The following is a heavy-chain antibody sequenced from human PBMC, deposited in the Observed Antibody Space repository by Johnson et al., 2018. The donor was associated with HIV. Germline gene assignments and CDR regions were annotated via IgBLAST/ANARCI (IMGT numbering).Heavy chain of an antibody. CDR2: VYSTFGT. CDR1: GFPVTSNF. J-gene: IGHJ3*02. CDR3: ARDPSPIVGATYAFDI. V-gene: IGHV3-66*01. Sequence: VQLVESGGGLVQPGGSLRLSCTASGFPVTSNFMTWVRQPPGKGLDWVSAVYSTFGTYYADSVKGRFTISRDNSKNTLYLQMNSLRAEDTAVYYCARDPSPIVGATYAFDIWGQGTMVTVSS. D-gene: IGHD1-26*01.